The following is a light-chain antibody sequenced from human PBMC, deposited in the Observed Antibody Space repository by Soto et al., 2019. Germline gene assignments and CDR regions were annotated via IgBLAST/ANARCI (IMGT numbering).Light chain of an antibody. Sequence: EIVMTQSPATLSVSPGERATLSCRASQSVSGNLAWYQQKPGQAPRLLITGASTRATGIPARFSGSGSGTEFTLTISSLQSEDFAVYYWQQYNNWPPITFGQGTKLEIK. CDR3: QQYNNWPPIT. CDR1: QSVSGN. V-gene: IGKV3-15*01. CDR2: GAS. J-gene: IGKJ2*01.